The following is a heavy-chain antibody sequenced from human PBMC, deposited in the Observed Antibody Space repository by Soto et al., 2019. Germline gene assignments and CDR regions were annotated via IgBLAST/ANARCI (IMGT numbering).Heavy chain of an antibody. CDR3: ARSARTRVTSYRLDA. CDR2: INHRGTI. CDR1: GGSFSGYY. D-gene: IGHD2-21*02. V-gene: IGHV4-34*01. Sequence: PSETLSLTCAVYGGSFSGYYWTWIRQPPGKGLEWIGEINHRGTINFNPSLKSRLTISLDTSRKHFSLKLSSVTDAETAAYCCARSARTRVTSYRLDAWGQRNTGT. J-gene: IGHJ6*02.